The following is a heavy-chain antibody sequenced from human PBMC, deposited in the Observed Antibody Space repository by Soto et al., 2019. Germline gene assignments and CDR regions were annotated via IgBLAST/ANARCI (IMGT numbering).Heavy chain of an antibody. J-gene: IGHJ6*03. CDR3: ARGTGNYYYYMDL. D-gene: IGHD1-1*01. Sequence: QVQLVESGGGVVQPGTSLRLSCVASGFTFSSYGMHWVRQAPGKGLEWVAVIWYDGSTKYYADSVKGRFTISRDNSKNTLYLQMNSLGAEDTAVYYCARGTGNYYYYMDLWGQGTAVTVSS. V-gene: IGHV3-33*01. CDR1: GFTFSSYG. CDR2: IWYDGSTK.